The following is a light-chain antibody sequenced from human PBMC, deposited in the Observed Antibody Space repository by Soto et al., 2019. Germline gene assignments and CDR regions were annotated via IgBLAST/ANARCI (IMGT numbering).Light chain of an antibody. Sequence: QSVLTQPPSVSGAPGQRATISCTGSSSNIGAGYDVHWYQQLPGTAPKLLIYGNSNRPSGVPDRFSGSKSGTSASLAITGLQAEDEADYYCQSYDSSLSGFYVFGTGTKGTVL. J-gene: IGLJ1*01. CDR1: SSNIGAGYD. CDR3: QSYDSSLSGFYV. V-gene: IGLV1-40*01. CDR2: GNS.